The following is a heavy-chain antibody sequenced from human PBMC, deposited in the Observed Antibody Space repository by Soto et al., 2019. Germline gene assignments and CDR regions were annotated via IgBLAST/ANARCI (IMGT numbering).Heavy chain of an antibody. Sequence: GGSLRLSCAASGFTFSSYGMHWVRQAPGKGLEWVAVIWYDGSNKYYADSVKGRFTISRDNSKNTLYLQRNSLRAEETAVYYCARDGCSSTSCYYYYYYGMDVWGQGSTVTVSS. CDR1: GFTFSSYG. J-gene: IGHJ6*02. CDR3: ARDGCSSTSCYYYYYYGMDV. CDR2: IWYDGSNK. V-gene: IGHV3-33*01. D-gene: IGHD2-2*01.